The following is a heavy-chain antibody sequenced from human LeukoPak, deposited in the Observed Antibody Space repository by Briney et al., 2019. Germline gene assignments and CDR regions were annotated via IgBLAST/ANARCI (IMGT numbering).Heavy chain of an antibody. Sequence: HSETLSLTCAVYGGSFSGYYWSWIRQPPGKGLEWIGEINQSGSTNYNPSLKSRVTISVDTSKNQFSLKVSSVTAADTAVYYCANRRIAAAGTNWFDPWGQGTLVTVSS. CDR2: INQSGST. V-gene: IGHV4-34*01. CDR1: GGSFSGYY. D-gene: IGHD6-13*01. CDR3: ANRRIAAAGTNWFDP. J-gene: IGHJ5*02.